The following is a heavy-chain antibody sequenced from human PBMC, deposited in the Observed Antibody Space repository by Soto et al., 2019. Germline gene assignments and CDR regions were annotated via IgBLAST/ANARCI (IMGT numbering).Heavy chain of an antibody. Sequence: EVQLLESGGGLVQPGGSLRLSCAASGFTFSTYAMNWVRQAPGKGLEWVSLIVSSGGDTYYADSVKGRFTISRDNSKNTLYLQMNRLRADDTAVYYCAKAEGSSYGTEYSQHWGQGTLVTVSS. CDR3: AKAEGSSYGTEYSQH. CDR1: GFTFSTYA. V-gene: IGHV3-23*01. CDR2: IVSSGGDT. D-gene: IGHD6-13*01. J-gene: IGHJ1*01.